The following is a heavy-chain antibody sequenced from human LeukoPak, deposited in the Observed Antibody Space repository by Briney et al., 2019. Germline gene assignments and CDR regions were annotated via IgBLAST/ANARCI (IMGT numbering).Heavy chain of an antibody. D-gene: IGHD1-1*01. CDR3: AKGTTMYAFDI. CDR2: ISGDGGST. CDR1: GLTFDHYV. Sequence: PGGSLRLSCAASGLTFDHYVMHCVRQAPGKGLEWVSLISGDGGSTYYADSVKGRLTISRDNSKNSLYLQMNGLTTEDTALYFCAKGTTMYAFDIWGQGTMVTVSS. V-gene: IGHV3-43*02. J-gene: IGHJ3*02.